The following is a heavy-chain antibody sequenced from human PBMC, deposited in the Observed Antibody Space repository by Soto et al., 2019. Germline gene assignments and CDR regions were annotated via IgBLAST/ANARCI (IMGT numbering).Heavy chain of an antibody. CDR3: ARERPRGIAVAGTCNGRDV. CDR2: IIPIFGTA. CDR1: GGTFSSYA. V-gene: IGHV1-69*12. J-gene: IGHJ6*02. D-gene: IGHD6-19*01. Sequence: QVQLVQSGAEVKKPGSSVKVSCKASGGTFSSYAISWVRPAPGQGLEWMGGIIPIFGTANYAQKFQGRVTITEDESTSTAYMELSSLRSEDTAVYYCARERPRGIAVAGTCNGRDVWGQGTTVTVSS.